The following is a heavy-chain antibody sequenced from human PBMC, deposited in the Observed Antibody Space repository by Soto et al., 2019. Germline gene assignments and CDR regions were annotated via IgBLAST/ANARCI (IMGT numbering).Heavy chain of an antibody. Sequence: GGSLRLSCAASGITISNYPMSWVRQAPGKGLDWVSGISGSGDRTYYADSAKGRFTISKDISRNSLSLQLDSLGVEDTAVYFCVKDDGGYPSTAPHWGQGTLVTVSS. CDR3: VKDDGGYPSTAPH. CDR2: ISGSGDRT. CDR1: GITISNYP. D-gene: IGHD3-22*01. V-gene: IGHV3-23*01. J-gene: IGHJ4*02.